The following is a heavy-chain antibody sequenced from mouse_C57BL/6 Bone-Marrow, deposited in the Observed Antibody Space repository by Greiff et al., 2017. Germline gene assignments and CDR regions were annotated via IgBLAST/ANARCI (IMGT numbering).Heavy chain of an antibody. CDR2: IRLKSDNYAT. Sequence: EVKVEESGGGLVQPGGSMKLSCVASGFTFSNYWMNWVRQSPEKGLEWVAQIRLKSDNYATHYAESVKGRFTISRDDSKSSVYLQMNNLRAEDTGIYYCTGLRSYYSRPGYFDYWGQGTTLTVSS. V-gene: IGHV6-3*01. J-gene: IGHJ2*01. D-gene: IGHD2-12*01. CDR1: GFTFSNYW. CDR3: TGLRSYYSRPGYFDY.